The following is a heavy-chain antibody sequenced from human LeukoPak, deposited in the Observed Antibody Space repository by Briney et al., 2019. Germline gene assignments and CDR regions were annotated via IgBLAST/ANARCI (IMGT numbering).Heavy chain of an antibody. CDR1: GGSFSGYY. CDR2: INHSGST. Sequence: SETLSLTCAVYGGSFSGYYWSRIRHPPGKGLEWIGEINHSGSTNYTPSLKSRVTISVDTSKNQFSLKLSSVTAADTAVYYCARGLSTVTKRLYYFDYWGQGTLVTVSS. CDR3: ARGLSTVTKRLYYFDY. V-gene: IGHV4-34*01. D-gene: IGHD4-17*01. J-gene: IGHJ4*02.